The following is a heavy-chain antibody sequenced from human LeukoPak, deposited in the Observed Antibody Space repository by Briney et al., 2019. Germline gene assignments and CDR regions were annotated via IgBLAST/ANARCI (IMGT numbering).Heavy chain of an antibody. D-gene: IGHD3-10*01. V-gene: IGHV1-24*01. CDR3: ATGRGTMVRGVIRGVWFDP. CDR1: GYTLTDLS. Sequence: ASVKVSCKVSGYTLTDLSMNWVRQAPGKGLEWMGGFNAEDGETIYAQKFQGRVTMTEDTSTDTAYMELSSLRSEDTAVYYCATGRGTMVRGVIRGVWFDPWGQGTLVTVSS. CDR2: FNAEDGET. J-gene: IGHJ5*02.